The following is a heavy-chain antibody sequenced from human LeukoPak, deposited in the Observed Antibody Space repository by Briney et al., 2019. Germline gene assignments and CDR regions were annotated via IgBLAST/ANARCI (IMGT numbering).Heavy chain of an antibody. CDR1: GYTFTGYY. CDR3: ARDQGYDILTGYYIHYYYYMDV. D-gene: IGHD3-9*01. CDR2: INPNSGGT. J-gene: IGHJ6*03. V-gene: IGHV1-2*02. Sequence: ASVKVPCKASGYTFTGYYMHWVRQAPGQGLEWMGWINPNSGGTNYAQKFQGRVTMTRDTSISTAYMELSRLRSDDTAVYYCARDQGYDILTGYYIHYYYYMDVWGKGTTVTVSS.